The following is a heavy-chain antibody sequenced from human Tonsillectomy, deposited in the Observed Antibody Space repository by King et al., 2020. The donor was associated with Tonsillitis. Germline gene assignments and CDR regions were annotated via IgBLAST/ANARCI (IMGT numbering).Heavy chain of an antibody. CDR1: GLTFSDYA. V-gene: IGHV3-23*04. Sequence: VQLVQSGGGLVQRGGSLRLSCAASGLTFSDYAMTWVRQAPGKWLECVSPISGTTGSTYYADSVKGRFTISRDNSKNTLYLQVNSLRAEDTALYYCAKGRGAGERWGKGKMGTVSS. CDR2: ISGTTGST. CDR3: AKGRGAGER. J-gene: IGHJ3*01. D-gene: IGHD1-26*01.